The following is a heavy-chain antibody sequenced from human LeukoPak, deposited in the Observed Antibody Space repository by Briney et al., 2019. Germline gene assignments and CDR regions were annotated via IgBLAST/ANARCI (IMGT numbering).Heavy chain of an antibody. Sequence: PGGSLRLSCAASGFTLSSYAMTWVRQAPGKGLEWVSANSGTGATTFYAASVKGRFTISRDNSKNTLYLQMNSLRADDTAVYYCAKGVKGGYDSSGYLLDYWGQGTLVTVSS. J-gene: IGHJ4*02. CDR1: GFTLSSYA. CDR2: NSGTGATT. CDR3: AKGVKGGYDSSGYLLDY. V-gene: IGHV3-23*01. D-gene: IGHD3-22*01.